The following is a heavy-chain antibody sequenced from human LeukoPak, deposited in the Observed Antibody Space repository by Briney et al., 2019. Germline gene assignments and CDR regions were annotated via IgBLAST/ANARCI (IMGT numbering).Heavy chain of an antibody. V-gene: IGHV4-59*01. D-gene: IGHD4-17*01. CDR1: GGSISSYY. Sequence: SETLSLTCTVSGGSISSYYWSWVRQPPAKGLEWIGYIYYSGSTNYNPSLKSRVTISVDTSKNQFSLKLSSVTAADTAVYYCARLRSGDYSSFDYWGQGTLVTVSS. J-gene: IGHJ4*02. CDR3: ARLRSGDYSSFDY. CDR2: IYYSGST.